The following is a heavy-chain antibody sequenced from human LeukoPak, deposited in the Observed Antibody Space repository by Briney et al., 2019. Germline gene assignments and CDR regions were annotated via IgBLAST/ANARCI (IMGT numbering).Heavy chain of an antibody. D-gene: IGHD6-13*01. CDR2: IRYDGSNK. CDR3: AKDQVYDSSSWFGYFDY. Sequence: GSLRLSCAASGFTFSSYGMHWVRQAPGKGLEWVAFIRYDGSNKYYADSVKGRFTISRDNSKNTLYLQMNSLRAEDTAVYYCAKDQVYDSSSWFGYFDYWGQGTLVTVSS. V-gene: IGHV3-30*02. J-gene: IGHJ4*02. CDR1: GFTFSSYG.